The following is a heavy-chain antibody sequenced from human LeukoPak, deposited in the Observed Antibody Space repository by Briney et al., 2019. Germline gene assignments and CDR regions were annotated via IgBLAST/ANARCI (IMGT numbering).Heavy chain of an antibody. J-gene: IGHJ4*02. D-gene: IGHD1-26*01. Sequence: GGSLRLSCTASGFTFDDYAMHWVRQAPGKGLEWVSGISWNSDYIGYADSVKGRFTISGDNAKNSLYLQVNSLRAEDTALYYCAKDRYRSGSYSHFDYWGQGTLVTVSS. CDR1: GFTFDDYA. V-gene: IGHV3-9*01. CDR2: ISWNSDYI. CDR3: AKDRYRSGSYSHFDY.